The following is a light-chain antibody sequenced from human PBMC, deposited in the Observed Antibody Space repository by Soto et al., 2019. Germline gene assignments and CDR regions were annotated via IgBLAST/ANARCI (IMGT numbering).Light chain of an antibody. CDR3: QQYGDSRLT. CDR2: AAS. CDR1: QSVSTNF. V-gene: IGKV3-20*01. Sequence: EIVLTQSPGTLSLSPGERAILSCRASQSVSTNFLVWYQQKPGQAPRLLIYAASSRATGIPDRFSGSGSGTDFTLTITRLEPEDFAMYYCQQYGDSRLTFGGGTKVEI. J-gene: IGKJ4*01.